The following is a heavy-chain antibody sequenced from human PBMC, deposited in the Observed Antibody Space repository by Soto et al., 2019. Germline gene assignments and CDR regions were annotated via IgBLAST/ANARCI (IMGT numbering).Heavy chain of an antibody. CDR1: GFTFSSYS. CDR3: ASLQYGDYGGDDAFGI. D-gene: IGHD4-17*01. Sequence: EVQLVESGGGLVQPGGSLRLSCAASGFTFSSYSMNWVRQAPGKGLEWVSYISSSSSTIYYADSVKGRFTISRDNAKNSLYLQMNSLGAEETAVYYCASLQYGDYGGDDAFGIWGQGTMVTVSS. V-gene: IGHV3-48*01. J-gene: IGHJ3*02. CDR2: ISSSSSTI.